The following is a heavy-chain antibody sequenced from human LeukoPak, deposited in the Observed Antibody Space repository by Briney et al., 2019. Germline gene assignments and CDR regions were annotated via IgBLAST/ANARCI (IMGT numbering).Heavy chain of an antibody. CDR2: ISSSGSTM. CDR3: ARASYYYDSSGYYNY. V-gene: IGHV3-48*04. Sequence: PGGSLRLSCTVSGLTFQTYSMNWVRQAPGKGLEWVSYISSSGSTMYYADSVKGRFTISRDNAKNSLYLQMNSLRAEDTAVYYCARASYYYDSSGYYNYWGQGTLVTVSS. J-gene: IGHJ4*02. CDR1: GLTFQTYS. D-gene: IGHD3-22*01.